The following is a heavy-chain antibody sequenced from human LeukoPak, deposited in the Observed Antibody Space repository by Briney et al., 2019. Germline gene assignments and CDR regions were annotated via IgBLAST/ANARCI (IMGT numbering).Heavy chain of an antibody. V-gene: IGHV3-21*01. J-gene: IGHJ5*02. CDR1: GFSFSRYS. CDR2: ISSSTTYI. D-gene: IGHD6-13*01. Sequence: GGSLRLSCAASGFSFSRYSLSWVRQAPGKGLEWISLISSSTTYIYYADSVKGRFTISRDNAKNSVFLQMTSLRAEDTAVYYCTTDNILYSSSWDNWFDPWGQGTLVTVSS. CDR3: TTDNILYSSSWDNWFDP.